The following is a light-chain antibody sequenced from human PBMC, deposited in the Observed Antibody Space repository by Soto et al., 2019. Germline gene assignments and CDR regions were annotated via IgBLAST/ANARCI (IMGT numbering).Light chain of an antibody. CDR1: QNVNSN. V-gene: IGKV3-15*01. J-gene: IGKJ2*01. CDR2: NVS. CDR3: QQYNTSNT. Sequence: EIAMTQSTANLSVSPGQRATLSCRASQNVNSNLAWYQQKPGHAPSLLMYNVSTRATGFPARFSGSGSGTEFTLTISSLQSEDSAIYYCQQYNTSNTFGQGTKLEIK.